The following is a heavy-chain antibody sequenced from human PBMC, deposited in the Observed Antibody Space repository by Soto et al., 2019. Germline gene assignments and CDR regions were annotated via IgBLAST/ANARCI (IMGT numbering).Heavy chain of an antibody. CDR2: ISSSSSTI. D-gene: IGHD6-13*01. J-gene: IGHJ6*03. Sequence: GGSLRLSCAASGFTFSSYSMNWVRQAPGKGLEWVSYISSSSSTIYYADSVKGRFTISRDNAKNSLYLQMNSLRAEDTAVYYCARDGEHSRQLVHATVGYMDVWGKGTTVTVSS. CDR1: GFTFSSYS. V-gene: IGHV3-48*01. CDR3: ARDGEHSRQLVHATVGYMDV.